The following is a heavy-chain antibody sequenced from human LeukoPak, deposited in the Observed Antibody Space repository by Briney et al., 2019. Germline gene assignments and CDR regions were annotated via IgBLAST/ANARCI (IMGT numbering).Heavy chain of an antibody. CDR1: GASFAGYS. D-gene: IGHD6-25*01. CDR2: VNRVGYT. CDR3: ARERAVSDYNWFDP. V-gene: IGHV4-34*01. Sequence: PSETLSLTCAVHGASFAGYSWSWIRQSPGKGLEWIGEVNRVGYTIYNPSLKSRVNISIDTSTTQFSLRLSSVTVADTAVYFCARERAVSDYNWFDPWGQGTLVTVSS. J-gene: IGHJ5*02.